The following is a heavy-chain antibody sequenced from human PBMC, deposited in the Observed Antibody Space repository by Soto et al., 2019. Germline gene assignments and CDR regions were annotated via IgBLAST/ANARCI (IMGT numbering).Heavy chain of an antibody. J-gene: IGHJ4*02. D-gene: IGHD5-18*01. CDR1: GWSFSGYY. CDR2: INHSGST. V-gene: IGHV4-34*01. CDR3: ARGRKTDTAMVTPNFDY. Sequence: WGTLSLTCGVYGWSFSGYYWSWSRQPPGKGLEWIGEINHSGSTNYNPSLKSRVTISVDTSKNQFSLKLSSVTAADTAVYYCARGRKTDTAMVTPNFDYWGQGTLVTVSS.